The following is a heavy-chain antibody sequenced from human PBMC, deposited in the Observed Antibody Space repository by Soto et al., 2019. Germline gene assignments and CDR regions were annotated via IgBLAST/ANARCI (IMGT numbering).Heavy chain of an antibody. Sequence: QVHLVQSGAEVKKPGASVKVSCKVSGYTFTSYGITWVRQAPGQGLEWMGWISAHNGNTDYAQKLKGRVTVTSDTATSTAYMERRSLRSDDTAVYYCARGMYGDYWGQGALVTVSS. V-gene: IGHV1-18*01. D-gene: IGHD2-8*01. CDR2: ISAHNGNT. J-gene: IGHJ4*02. CDR1: GYTFTSYG. CDR3: ARGMYGDY.